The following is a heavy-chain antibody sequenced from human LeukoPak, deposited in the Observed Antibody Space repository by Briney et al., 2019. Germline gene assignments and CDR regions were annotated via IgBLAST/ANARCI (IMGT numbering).Heavy chain of an antibody. CDR2: IYSSGST. CDR1: GGSISSGSYY. D-gene: IGHD5-24*01. Sequence: PSQTLSLTCTVSGGSISSGSYYWSWIRQPAGKGLEWIGRIYSSGSTNYNPSLKSRVTISLDTSKNQFSLKLSSVTAADTAVYYCAREGGRDGYNLGFNYWGQGTLVTVSS. CDR3: AREGGRDGYNLGFNY. J-gene: IGHJ4*02. V-gene: IGHV4-61*02.